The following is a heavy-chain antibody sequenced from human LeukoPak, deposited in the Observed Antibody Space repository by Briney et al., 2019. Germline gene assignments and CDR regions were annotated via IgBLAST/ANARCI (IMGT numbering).Heavy chain of an antibody. CDR2: IYYSGST. V-gene: IGHV4-59*12. Sequence: PSETLSLTCTVSGGSISSYYWSWIRQPPGKGLEWIGYIYYSGSTYYNPSLKSRVTISVDTSKNQFSLKLSSVTAADTAVYYCARENTSGYHYWFDPWGQGTLVTVSS. J-gene: IGHJ5*02. D-gene: IGHD3-22*01. CDR3: ARENTSGYHYWFDP. CDR1: GGSISSYY.